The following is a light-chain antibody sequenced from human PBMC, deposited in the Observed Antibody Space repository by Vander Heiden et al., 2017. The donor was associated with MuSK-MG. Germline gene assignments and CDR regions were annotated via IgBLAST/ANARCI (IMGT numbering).Light chain of an antibody. J-gene: IGKJ1*01. Sequence: DIVMTQSTHSLAVSLGERATINCKSSQSVLYSSNNKNYLAWYQQKPGQPPKLLIYWASTRESGVPDRFSGSGSGTDFTLTISSLQAEDVAVYYCQQYYSTRTFGQGTKVEIK. CDR2: WAS. V-gene: IGKV4-1*01. CDR3: QQYYSTRT. CDR1: QSVLYSSNNKNY.